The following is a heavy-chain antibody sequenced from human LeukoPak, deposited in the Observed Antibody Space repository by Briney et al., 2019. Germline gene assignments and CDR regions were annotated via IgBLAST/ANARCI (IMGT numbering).Heavy chain of an antibody. D-gene: IGHD3-9*01. CDR1: GDSVSSNNAA. CDR2: TYYRSKWYN. CDR3: ARDLSFDWFPYYFDY. J-gene: IGHJ4*02. V-gene: IGHV6-1*01. Sequence: SQTLSLTCALSGDSVSSNNAAWTWIRQSPSRGLEWLGRTYYRSKWYNDYAVSVKSRITINPDTSKNQFSLQLNSVTPEDTAIYYCARDLSFDWFPYYFDYWGQGILVTVSS.